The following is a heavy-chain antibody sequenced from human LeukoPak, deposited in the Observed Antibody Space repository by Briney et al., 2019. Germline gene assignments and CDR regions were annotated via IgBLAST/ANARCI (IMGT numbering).Heavy chain of an antibody. V-gene: IGHV4-30-2*01. CDR3: ARGDGSGSGRWFDP. Sequence: SETLSLTCTVSGASISSGTYSWSWIRQPPGEGLEWIGYIYHTGSTYYNPSLKSRVTISVDRSKNQFSLNLNSVTAADTALYYCARGDGSGSGRWFDPWGQGTLITLSS. J-gene: IGHJ5*02. CDR2: IYHTGST. D-gene: IGHD3-10*01. CDR1: GASISSGTYS.